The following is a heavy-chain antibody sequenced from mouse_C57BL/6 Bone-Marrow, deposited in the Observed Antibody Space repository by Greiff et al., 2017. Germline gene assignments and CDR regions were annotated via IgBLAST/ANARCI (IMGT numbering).Heavy chain of an antibody. Sequence: VQLQQPGAELVMPGASVKLSCKASADTFTSYWRHWVKLRPGQGLEWIGELDPSDSYINYNQKFKGKSTLNVDKSSSTAYMHLSCLTSEDSAVYYCSREVYDGYYWFACWGHVSLV. D-gene: IGHD2-3*01. V-gene: IGHV1-69*01. CDR3: SREVYDGYYWFAC. CDR1: ADTFTSYW. J-gene: IGHJ3*01. CDR2: LDPSDSYI.